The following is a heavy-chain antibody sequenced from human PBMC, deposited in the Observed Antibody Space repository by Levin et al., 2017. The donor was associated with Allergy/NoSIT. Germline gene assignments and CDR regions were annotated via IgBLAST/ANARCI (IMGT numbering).Heavy chain of an antibody. J-gene: IGHJ5*02. CDR3: AKGGQSSCFDT. CDR1: GFTFSTFA. Sequence: GGSLRLSCAASGFTFSTFAVTWVRQAPGKGLEWVSSITESGGNTFYADSVNGRFTISRDNSKSTMYLEMTSLRAEDTAVYYCAKGGQSSCFDTWGQGTLVTVSS. V-gene: IGHV3-23*01. D-gene: IGHD2-15*01. CDR2: ITESGGNT.